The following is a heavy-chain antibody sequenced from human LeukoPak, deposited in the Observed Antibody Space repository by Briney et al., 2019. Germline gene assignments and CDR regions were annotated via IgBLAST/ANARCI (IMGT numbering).Heavy chain of an antibody. CDR1: GFTFSSYD. Sequence: GGSLRLSCAASGFTFSSYDMSWVRQAPGKGLEWVSTISSSDFSTYYADSVKGRFTISRDGSQNTLFLQMNSLRAEDTAVYHCAKDRGITIFGVFDPWGQGTLVTVSS. CDR2: ISSSDFST. D-gene: IGHD3-3*01. J-gene: IGHJ5*02. CDR3: AKDRGITIFGVFDP. V-gene: IGHV3-23*01.